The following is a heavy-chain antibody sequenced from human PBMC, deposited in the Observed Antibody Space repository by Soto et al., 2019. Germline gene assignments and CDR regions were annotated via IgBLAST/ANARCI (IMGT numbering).Heavy chain of an antibody. CDR3: ARGSPESSGCPVGMDV. CDR1: GYTFTGYY. CDR2: INPNSGGT. J-gene: IGHJ6*02. Sequence: QVQLVQSGAEVKMLGASVKVSCKASGYTFTGYYMHLVRQAPGQGLEWMGRINPNSGGTKYAQNFQGGVTMTSDTSISTAYMELSRLKSDDTAVYYCARGSPESSGCPVGMDVWGQGTTVTVSS. V-gene: IGHV1-2*06. D-gene: IGHD3-22*01.